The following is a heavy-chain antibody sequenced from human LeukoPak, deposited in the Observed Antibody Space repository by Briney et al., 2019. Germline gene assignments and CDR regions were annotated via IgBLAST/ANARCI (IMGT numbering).Heavy chain of an antibody. Sequence: PSETLSLTCTVSGGSISSSSYYWGWIRQPPGKGLEWIGSIYYSGSTYYNPSLKSRVTISVDTSKNQFSLKLSSVTAADTAVYYCARGSAAPLVDYWGQGTLVTVSS. V-gene: IGHV4-39*07. CDR3: ARGSAAPLVDY. J-gene: IGHJ4*02. D-gene: IGHD6-25*01. CDR2: IYYSGST. CDR1: GGSISSSSYY.